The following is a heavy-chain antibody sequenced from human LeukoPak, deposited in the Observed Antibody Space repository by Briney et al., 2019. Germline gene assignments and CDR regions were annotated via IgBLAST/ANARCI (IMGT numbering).Heavy chain of an antibody. D-gene: IGHD3-22*01. CDR2: IKDDGSET. Sequence: GGSLRLSCAASGFTFSDYWMTWVRQAPGEGLQWVANIKDDGSETYYVDSVKGRFTISRDNAKNSLYLQMNSLRAEDTAVYYCAKDAAVGSSGYYYVPPLYYFHYWGQGTLVTVSS. J-gene: IGHJ4*02. V-gene: IGHV3-7*01. CDR3: AKDAAVGSSGYYYVPPLYYFHY. CDR1: GFTFSDYW.